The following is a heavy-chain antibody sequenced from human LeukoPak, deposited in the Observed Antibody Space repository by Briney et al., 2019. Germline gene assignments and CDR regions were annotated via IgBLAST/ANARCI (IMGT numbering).Heavy chain of an antibody. D-gene: IGHD1-26*01. CDR2: IYYSGST. J-gene: IGHJ5*02. CDR1: GGSISTSSYY. V-gene: IGHV4-39*01. Sequence: SETLSLTCTVSGGSISTSSYYWGWIRQPPGKGLEWIASIYYSGSTYYNPSLKSRVTISVDTSKNQLSLKLSSLTAADTAVYYCARHEYSGSYYGLSWFDPWGQGTLVTVSS. CDR3: ARHEYSGSYYGLSWFDP.